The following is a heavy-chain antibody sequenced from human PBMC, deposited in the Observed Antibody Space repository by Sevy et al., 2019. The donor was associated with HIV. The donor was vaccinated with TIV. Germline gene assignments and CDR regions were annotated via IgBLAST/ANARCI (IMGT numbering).Heavy chain of an antibody. CDR3: AREGSSWAGWFDP. V-gene: IGHV4-61*02. Sequence: SETLSLTCTVSGGSISSGSYYWSWIRQPAGKGLEGIGRFYTSGITNYNPSLKSRVTISVDTSNNQFSLRLSSVTAAGTAVYYCAREGSSWAGWFDPWGQGTLVTVSS. J-gene: IGHJ5*02. CDR2: FYTSGIT. D-gene: IGHD6-13*01. CDR1: GGSISSGSYY.